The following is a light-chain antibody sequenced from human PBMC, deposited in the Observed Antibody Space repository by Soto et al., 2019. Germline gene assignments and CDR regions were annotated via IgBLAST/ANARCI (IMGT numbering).Light chain of an antibody. CDR1: FSDVGGYDY. Sequence: QSVLTQPPSTSGSPGQSVTISCTGTFSDVGGYDYVSWYQQHPGKAPKLLIYEVSKRPSGVPDRFSGSKSGNTASLTVSGLQAEDEADYNCSSYAGSNNLLFGGGTKLTVL. V-gene: IGLV2-8*01. J-gene: IGLJ2*01. CDR3: SSYAGSNNLL. CDR2: EVS.